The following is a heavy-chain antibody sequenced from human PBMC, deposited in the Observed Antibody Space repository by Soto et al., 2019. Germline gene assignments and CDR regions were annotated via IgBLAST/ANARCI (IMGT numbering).Heavy chain of an antibody. J-gene: IGHJ3*02. Sequence: GGSLRLSCAASGFTFSSYSMNWVRQAPGKGLEWVSYISSSSSTIYYADSVKGRFTISRDNAKNSLYLQMNSLRAEDTAVYYCARDSAYCGGDCYFMVAFDIWGQGTMVTVSS. D-gene: IGHD2-21*01. CDR1: GFTFSSYS. V-gene: IGHV3-48*01. CDR2: ISSSSSTI. CDR3: ARDSAYCGGDCYFMVAFDI.